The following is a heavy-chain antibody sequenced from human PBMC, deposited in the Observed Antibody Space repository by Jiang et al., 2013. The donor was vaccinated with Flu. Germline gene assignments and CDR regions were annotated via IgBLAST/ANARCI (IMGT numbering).Heavy chain of an antibody. CDR2: ISSSGSTI. Sequence: EVQLVESGGGLVQPGGSLRLSCAASGFTFSSYEMNWVRQAPGKGLEWVSYISSSGSTIYYADSVKGRFTISRDNAKNSLYLQMNSLRAEDTAVYYCASPYYDFWSGYYGYYMDVWGKGTTVTVSS. D-gene: IGHD3-3*01. CDR1: GFTFSSYE. CDR3: ASPYYDFWSGYYGYYMDV. J-gene: IGHJ6*03. V-gene: IGHV3-48*03.